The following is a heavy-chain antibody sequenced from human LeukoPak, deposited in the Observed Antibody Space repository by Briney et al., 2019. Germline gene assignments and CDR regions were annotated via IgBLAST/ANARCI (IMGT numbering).Heavy chain of an antibody. CDR2: IWYDGSNK. Sequence: GGSLRLSCGASGFTFSTYGMHWVRQAPGKGLEWVAVIWYDGSNKDYADSVKGRFTISRDNSTYTLYLQMNGLRADDPAVYYCAKEQNIRGVIIMVDSWGQGTLVIVSS. CDR1: GFTFSTYG. D-gene: IGHD3-10*01. CDR3: AKEQNIRGVIIMVDS. V-gene: IGHV3-33*06. J-gene: IGHJ4*02.